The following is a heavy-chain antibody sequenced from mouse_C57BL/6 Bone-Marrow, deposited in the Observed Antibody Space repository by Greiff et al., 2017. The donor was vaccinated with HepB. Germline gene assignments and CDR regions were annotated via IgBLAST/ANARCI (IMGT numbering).Heavy chain of an antibody. J-gene: IGHJ2*01. CDR1: GFNIKDDY. D-gene: IGHD1-1*01. CDR3: TLRRLFDY. CDR2: IDPENGDT. Sequence: VQLQQSGAELVRPGASVKLSCTASGFNIKDDYMHWVKQRPEQGLEWIGWIDPENGDTEYASKFQGKATITAYTSSNTAYLQLSSLTSEDTAVYYCTLRRLFDYWGQGTTLTVSS. V-gene: IGHV14-4*01.